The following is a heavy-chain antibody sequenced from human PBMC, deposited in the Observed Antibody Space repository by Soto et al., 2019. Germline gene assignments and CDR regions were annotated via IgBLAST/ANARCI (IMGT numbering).Heavy chain of an antibody. CDR1: GFTFSSYG. Sequence: QVQLVESGGGVVQPGRSLRLSCAATGFTFSSYGMHWVRQAPGKGLEWVAVIWYDGSNKYYADSVKGRFTISRDNPKNTLYLQMNSLRAEDTAVYYCARDRSAVAGDYRGQGTLVTVSS. V-gene: IGHV3-33*01. D-gene: IGHD6-19*01. CDR3: ARDRSAVAGDY. J-gene: IGHJ4*02. CDR2: IWYDGSNK.